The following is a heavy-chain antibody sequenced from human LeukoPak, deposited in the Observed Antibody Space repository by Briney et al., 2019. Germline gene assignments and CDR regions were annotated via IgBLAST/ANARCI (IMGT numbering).Heavy chain of an antibody. CDR2: INHSGST. D-gene: IGHD6-19*01. V-gene: IGHV4-34*01. CDR3: ARGKKPSDSSGLPRRGNWFDP. J-gene: IGHJ5*02. CDR1: GGSFSGYY. Sequence: KPSETLSLTCAVYGGSFSGYYWSWIRQPPGKGLEWIGEINHSGSTNYNPSLKSRVTISVDTSKNQFSLKLSSVTAADTAVYYCARGKKPSDSSGLPRRGNWFDPWGQGTLVTGSS.